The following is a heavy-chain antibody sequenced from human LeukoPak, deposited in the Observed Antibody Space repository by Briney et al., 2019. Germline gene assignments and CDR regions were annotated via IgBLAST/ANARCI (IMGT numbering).Heavy chain of an antibody. Sequence: SETLSLTRTVSGGSISSYYWSWIRQPPGKGPEWIGYIYYSGSTNYNPSLKSRVTISVDTSKNQFSLKLSSVTAADTAVYYCARMRLAAPYYYYGMDVWGQGTTVTVSS. CDR1: GGSISSYY. V-gene: IGHV4-59*01. CDR2: IYYSGST. J-gene: IGHJ6*02. CDR3: ARMRLAAPYYYYGMDV. D-gene: IGHD3-9*01.